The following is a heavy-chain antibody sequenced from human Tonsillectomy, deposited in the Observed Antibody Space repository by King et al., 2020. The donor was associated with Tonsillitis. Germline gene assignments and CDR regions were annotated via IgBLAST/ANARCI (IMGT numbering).Heavy chain of an antibody. Sequence: VQLVESGGGLVKPGGSLRLSCAASGFTFSSYSMNWVRQAPGKGLEWVSSISSSSSYIYYADSVKGRFTISRDNAKNSLYLQMNSLRAEDTAVYYCASDAAEHYYGMDVWGQGTTVTVSS. D-gene: IGHD6-25*01. CDR1: GFTFSSYS. CDR2: ISSSSSYI. J-gene: IGHJ6*02. CDR3: ASDAAEHYYGMDV. V-gene: IGHV3-21*01.